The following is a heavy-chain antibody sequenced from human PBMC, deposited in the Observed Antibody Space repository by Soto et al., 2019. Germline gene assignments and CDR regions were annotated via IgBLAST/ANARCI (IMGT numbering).Heavy chain of an antibody. CDR2: IFSDGST. CDR1: GASISSGDDY. Sequence: HVQLQEPGPGLVKPSQTLSLTCTVSGASISSGDDYWSWIRQPPGKGLEWLGFIFSDGSTYYNPYLKSRLTISVDKSKNQFSLSLSSVTAADTAVYYCASVRAHYFDNWGQGTLVTVSS. J-gene: IGHJ4*02. CDR3: ASVRAHYFDN. V-gene: IGHV4-30-4*01.